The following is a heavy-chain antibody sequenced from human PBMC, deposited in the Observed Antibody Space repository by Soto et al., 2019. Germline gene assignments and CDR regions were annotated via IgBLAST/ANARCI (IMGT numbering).Heavy chain of an antibody. D-gene: IGHD1-1*01. CDR3: AKDSWNPDAFDI. J-gene: IGHJ3*02. CDR1: GYTFTSYG. CDR2: ISAYNGNT. Sequence: ASVKVSCKASGYTFTSYGISWVRQAPGQGLEWMGWISAYNGNTNYAQKLQGRVTMTTDTSTSTAYMELRSLRSDDTAVYYCAKDSWNPDAFDIWGQGTMVTVSS. V-gene: IGHV1-18*01.